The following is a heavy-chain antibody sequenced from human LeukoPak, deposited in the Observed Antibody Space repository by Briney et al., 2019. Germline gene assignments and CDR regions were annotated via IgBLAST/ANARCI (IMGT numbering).Heavy chain of an antibody. J-gene: IGHJ3*02. CDR3: ARAVVTSPRSAFDI. D-gene: IGHD4-23*01. CDR1: GYTLTELS. Sequence: ASVKVSCKVSGYTLTELSMHWVRQAPGKGLEWMGGFDPEDGETIYAQKFQGRVTMTRDMSTSTVYMELSSLRSEDTAVYYCARAVVTSPRSAFDIWGQGTMVTVSS. V-gene: IGHV1-24*01. CDR2: FDPEDGET.